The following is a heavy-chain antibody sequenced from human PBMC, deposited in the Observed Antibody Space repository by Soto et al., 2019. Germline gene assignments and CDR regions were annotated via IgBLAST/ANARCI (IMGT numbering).Heavy chain of an antibody. V-gene: IGHV3-7*05. CDR3: ASDYDFWSGPIGEYFQH. CDR1: GFTFSSYW. CDR2: IKQDGSEK. J-gene: IGHJ1*01. D-gene: IGHD3-3*01. Sequence: QPGGSLRLSCAASGFTFSSYWMSWVRQAPGKGLEWVANIKQDGSEKYYVDSVKGRFTISRDNAKNSLYLQMNSLRAEDTAVYYCASDYDFWSGPIGEYFQHWGQGTLVTVSS.